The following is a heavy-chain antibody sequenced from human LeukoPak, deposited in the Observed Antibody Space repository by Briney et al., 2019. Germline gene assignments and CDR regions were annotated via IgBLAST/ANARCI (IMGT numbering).Heavy chain of an antibody. CDR2: ISYSGNT. CDR3: AGEPGHSGWFES. V-gene: IGHV4-59*01. J-gene: IGHJ5*01. D-gene: IGHD1-1*01. Sequence: PSETLSLTCTVSGASISSYYWSWIRQPPGKGLEWIGYISYSGNTEYNPSLKSRVTISVDTSKNQLSLKLSSVTAADAAVYYCAGEPGHSGWFESWGQGNLVTVSS. CDR1: GASISSYY.